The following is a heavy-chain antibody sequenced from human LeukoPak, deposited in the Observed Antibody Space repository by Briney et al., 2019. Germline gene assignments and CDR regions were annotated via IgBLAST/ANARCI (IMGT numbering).Heavy chain of an antibody. J-gene: IGHJ4*02. Sequence: SQTLSLTCAVSGGSISSGGYPWSWIRQPPGKGLEWIGYIYHSGSTYYNPSLKSRVTISVDRSKNQFSLKLSSVTAADTAVYYCARGVAVAADYFDYWGQGTLVTVSS. CDR3: ARGVAVAADYFDY. D-gene: IGHD6-19*01. V-gene: IGHV4-30-2*01. CDR2: IYHSGST. CDR1: GGSISSGGYP.